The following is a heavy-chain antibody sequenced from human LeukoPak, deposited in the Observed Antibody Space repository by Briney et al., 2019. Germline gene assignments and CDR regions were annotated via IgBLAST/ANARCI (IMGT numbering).Heavy chain of an antibody. J-gene: IGHJ5*02. CDR1: GFTFDDYA. Sequence: PGGSLRLSCAASGFTFDDYAMHWVRQAPGKGLEWVSGISWNSGSIGYADSVKGRFTISRDNAKNSLYLQMNSLRAEDTALYYCAKAGHYDILTGYDGNWFDPWGQGTPVTVSS. CDR3: AKAGHYDILTGYDGNWFDP. D-gene: IGHD3-9*01. CDR2: ISWNSGSI. V-gene: IGHV3-9*01.